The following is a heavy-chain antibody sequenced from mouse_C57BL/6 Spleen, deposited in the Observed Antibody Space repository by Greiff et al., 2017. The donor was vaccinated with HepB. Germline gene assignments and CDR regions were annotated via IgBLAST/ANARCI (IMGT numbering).Heavy chain of an antibody. J-gene: IGHJ4*01. CDR3: ARKGLERDYYAMDY. D-gene: IGHD2-4*01. V-gene: IGHV1-52*01. CDR2: IDPSDSET. CDR1: GYTFTSYW. Sequence: VQLQQPGAELVRPGSSVKLSCKASGYTFTSYWMHWVKQRPLQGLEWIGNIDPSDSETHYNQKFKDKATLTVDKSSSTAYMQLSSLTSEDSAVYYCARKGLERDYYAMDYWGQGTSVTVSS.